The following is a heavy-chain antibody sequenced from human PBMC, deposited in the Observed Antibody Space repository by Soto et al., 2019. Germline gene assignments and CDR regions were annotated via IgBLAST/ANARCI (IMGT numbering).Heavy chain of an antibody. CDR2: ISGSGGST. D-gene: IGHD2-15*01. CDR1: GFTFSSYA. CDR3: ATVRESDIVVVVAAPRFDY. Sequence: EVQLLESGGGLVQPGGSLRLSCAASGFTFSSYAMSWVRQAPGKGLEWVSAISGSGGSTYYADSVKGRFTISRDNSKNTRYLQMNSLRAEDTAVYYCATVRESDIVVVVAAPRFDYWGQGTLVTVSS. V-gene: IGHV3-23*01. J-gene: IGHJ4*02.